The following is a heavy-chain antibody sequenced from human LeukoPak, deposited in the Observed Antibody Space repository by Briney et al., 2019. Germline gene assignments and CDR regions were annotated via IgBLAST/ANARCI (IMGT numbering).Heavy chain of an antibody. V-gene: IGHV1-18*01. CDR2: ISAYNSNT. CDR1: GYTFTSYG. D-gene: IGHD6-13*01. Sequence: GASVKVSCKASGYTFTSYGISWVRQAPGQGLEWMGWISAYNSNTNYAQKLQGRVTMTTDTSTSTGDMELRSLKSDDTAVYYCARVRIAAAANGDYWGQGTLVTVSS. J-gene: IGHJ4*02. CDR3: ARVRIAAAANGDY.